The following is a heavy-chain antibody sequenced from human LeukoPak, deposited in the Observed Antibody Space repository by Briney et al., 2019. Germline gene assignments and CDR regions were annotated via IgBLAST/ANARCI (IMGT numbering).Heavy chain of an antibody. Sequence: SETLSLTCTVSGGSISSYYWSWIRQSAGKGLEWIGRIYKNGGTYYNPSLKSRVTISVDTSKNQFSLKLSSVTAADTAVYYCARHVVFCGGDCYPDAFDIWGQGTMVTVSS. V-gene: IGHV4-4*07. CDR2: IYKNGGT. D-gene: IGHD2-21*02. J-gene: IGHJ3*02. CDR3: ARHVVFCGGDCYPDAFDI. CDR1: GGSISSYY.